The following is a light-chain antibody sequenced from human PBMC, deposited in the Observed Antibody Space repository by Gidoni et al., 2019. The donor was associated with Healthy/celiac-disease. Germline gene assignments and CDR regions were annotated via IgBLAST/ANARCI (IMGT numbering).Light chain of an antibody. Sequence: EIVLTQSPATLSLSPGERPTLSCRASQSVSSYLAWYQQKPVQAPRLLIYDASNRATGSPARFSGSGSGTELTTTISSREQEDFAVYYCQQRSNWHPLTFGGGTKVEIK. J-gene: IGKJ4*01. CDR2: DAS. V-gene: IGKV3-11*01. CDR3: QQRSNWHPLT. CDR1: QSVSSY.